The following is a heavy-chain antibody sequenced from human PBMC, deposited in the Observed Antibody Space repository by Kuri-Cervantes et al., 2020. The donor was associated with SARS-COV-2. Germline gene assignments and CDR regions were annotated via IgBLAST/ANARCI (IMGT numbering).Heavy chain of an antibody. Sequence: ASVKVSCKASGYTFTGYYMHWVRQAPGQGLEWMGWIIPNSGGTNYAQKFQGRVTMTRDTSISTAYMELSRLRSDDTAVYYCARGYTIFGVVGYFDLWGRGTLVTVSS. CDR1: GYTFTGYY. D-gene: IGHD3-3*01. CDR3: ARGYTIFGVVGYFDL. V-gene: IGHV1-2*02. CDR2: IIPNSGGT. J-gene: IGHJ2*01.